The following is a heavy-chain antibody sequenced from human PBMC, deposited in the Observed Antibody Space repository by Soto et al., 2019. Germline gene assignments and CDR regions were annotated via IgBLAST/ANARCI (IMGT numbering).Heavy chain of an antibody. J-gene: IGHJ4*02. CDR2: VIPNFGTE. CDR1: GGTFSSYA. CDR3: ARPDCSGGSCYATCFDY. Sequence: VQLVQSGAEVKKPGSSVKVSCKASGGTFSSYAISWVRQAPGQGLEWMGGVIPNFGTENYARKFQGRVTITTYESTSTAYMELSSVRSEDTALYYCARPDCSGGSCYATCFDYWGQGTLVTVSS. D-gene: IGHD2-15*01. V-gene: IGHV1-69*01.